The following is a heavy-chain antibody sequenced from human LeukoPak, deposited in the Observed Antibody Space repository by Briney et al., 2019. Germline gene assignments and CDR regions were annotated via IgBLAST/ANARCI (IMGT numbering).Heavy chain of an antibody. D-gene: IGHD2-2*01. Sequence: SETLSLTCTVSGTSITRTYWSWIRQPPRRGLELVGYVYDTGDTNYNPSLKSRVTMSLDTSRNQFSLTLTSVTAADTAIYYCARRATSGNYQMLHFDSWGQGILVTVSS. CDR1: GTSITRTY. CDR2: VYDTGDT. CDR3: ARRATSGNYQMLHFDS. V-gene: IGHV4-59*08. J-gene: IGHJ4*01.